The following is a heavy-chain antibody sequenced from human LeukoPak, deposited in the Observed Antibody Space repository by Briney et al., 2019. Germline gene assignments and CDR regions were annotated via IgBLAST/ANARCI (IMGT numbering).Heavy chain of an antibody. CDR3: ARDGNWGSIYFDY. CDR2: ISSSSTYI. Sequence: PGGSLRLSCAASGFTFSDYSMNWVRQAPGKGLEWVSSISSSSTYIYYADSVKGRFTISRDNAKNSLYLQMNSLRAEDTAVYYCARDGNWGSIYFDYWGQGTLVTVSS. V-gene: IGHV3-21*01. CDR1: GFTFSDYS. D-gene: IGHD7-27*01. J-gene: IGHJ4*02.